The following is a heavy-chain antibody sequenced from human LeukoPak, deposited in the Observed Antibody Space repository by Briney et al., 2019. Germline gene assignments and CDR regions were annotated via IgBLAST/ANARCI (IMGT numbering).Heavy chain of an antibody. V-gene: IGHV3-23*01. CDR2: ISGSGGST. CDR1: GFTFSSYA. J-gene: IGHJ6*02. CDR3: AKGDCSSTSCHYSYYGMDV. Sequence: GGSLRLSCAASGFTFSSYAMSWVRQAPGQGLEWVSAISGSGGSTYYADSVKGRFTISRDNSKNTVYLQMNSLRAEDTAVYYCAKGDCSSTSCHYSYYGMDVWGQGTTVTVSS. D-gene: IGHD2-2*01.